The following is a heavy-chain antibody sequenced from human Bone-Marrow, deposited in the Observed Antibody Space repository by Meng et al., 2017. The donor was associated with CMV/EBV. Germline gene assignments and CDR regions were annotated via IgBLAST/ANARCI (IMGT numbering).Heavy chain of an antibody. CDR2: ISAYNGNT. D-gene: IGHD2-2*01. Sequence: ASDKVSCKASGYTFTRYGISLVRQAPGQGLEWMGWISAYNGNTNYAQKLQGRVTMTTDTSTSTAYMELRSLRSDDTAVYYCARDRLRGYCSSTSCYPPTYYYGMDVWGQGHTV. CDR1: GYTFTRYG. V-gene: IGHV1-18*01. CDR3: ARDRLRGYCSSTSCYPPTYYYGMDV. J-gene: IGHJ6*02.